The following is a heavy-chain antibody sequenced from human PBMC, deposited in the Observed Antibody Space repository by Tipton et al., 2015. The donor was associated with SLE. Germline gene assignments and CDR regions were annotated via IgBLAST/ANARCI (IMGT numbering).Heavy chain of an antibody. CDR3: ARGEIGGIAAAALGGMDV. CDR2: IYYSGST. V-gene: IGHV4-59*11. CDR1: GCSISSHY. Sequence: GLVKPSETLSLTCTVSGCSISSHYWSWIRQPPGKGLEWIGYIYYSGSTNYNPSLKSRVTISVDTSKNQFSLKLSSVTAADTAVYYCARGEIGGIAAAALGGMDVWGQGTTVTVSS. D-gene: IGHD6-13*01. J-gene: IGHJ6*02.